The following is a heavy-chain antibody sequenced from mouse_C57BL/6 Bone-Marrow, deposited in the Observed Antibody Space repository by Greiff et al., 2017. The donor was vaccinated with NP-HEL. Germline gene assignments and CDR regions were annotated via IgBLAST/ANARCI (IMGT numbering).Heavy chain of an antibody. CDR2: IYPRSGNT. V-gene: IGHV1-81*01. CDR1: GYTFTSYG. Sequence: VQLVESGAELARPGASVKLSCKASGYTFTSYGISWVKQRTGQGLEWIGEIYPRSGNTYYNEKFKGKATLTADKSSSTAYMELRSLTSEDSAVYFCARSGITTVVEGDYYAMDYWGQGTSVTVSS. D-gene: IGHD1-1*01. CDR3: ARSGITTVVEGDYYAMDY. J-gene: IGHJ4*01.